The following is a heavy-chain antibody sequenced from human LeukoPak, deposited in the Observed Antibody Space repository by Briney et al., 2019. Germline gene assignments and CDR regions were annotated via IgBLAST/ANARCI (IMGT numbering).Heavy chain of an antibody. CDR3: SRITTNGYFEY. CDR2: IWYDGSNE. Sequence: GGSLRLSCIASGFTFSDCGMHWVRQAPGKGLEWVAAIWYDGSNEYSADSVKGRFTISRDNSKNTLYLQMNSLRAEDTAVYFCSRITTNGYFEYWGQGALVTVSS. CDR1: GFTFSDCG. J-gene: IGHJ4*02. V-gene: IGHV3-33*01. D-gene: IGHD1-1*01.